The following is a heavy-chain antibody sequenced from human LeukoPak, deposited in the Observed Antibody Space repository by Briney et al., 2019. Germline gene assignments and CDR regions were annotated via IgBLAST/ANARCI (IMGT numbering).Heavy chain of an antibody. CDR2: IYYSGST. J-gene: IGHJ4*02. V-gene: IGHV4-39*07. Sequence: SETLSLTCTVSGGSISSSSYYWGWIRQPPGKGLEWTGSIYYSGSTYYNPSLKSRVTISVDTSKNQFSLKLSSVTAADTDVYYCARDAYYDSSGLRYFDYWGQGTLVTVSS. D-gene: IGHD3-22*01. CDR3: ARDAYYDSSGLRYFDY. CDR1: GGSISSSSYY.